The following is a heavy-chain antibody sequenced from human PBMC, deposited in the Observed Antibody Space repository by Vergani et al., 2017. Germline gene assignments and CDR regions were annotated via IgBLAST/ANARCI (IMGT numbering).Heavy chain of an antibody. V-gene: IGHV7-4-1*02. Sequence: QVQLAQSGSELEKPGASVKVSCKTSGYTFTDYSMNWVRQAPGQGLDWMGWINTNTGNPTLAQGFTGRFVLSSDASVTTAYLQINSLKAEDTAVYYCAGGEYCNTTMCYEPGVLGDWGQGTLVTVSS. D-gene: IGHD2/OR15-2a*01. CDR3: AGGEYCNTTMCYEPGVLGD. CDR1: GYTFTDYS. J-gene: IGHJ4*02. CDR2: INTNTGNP.